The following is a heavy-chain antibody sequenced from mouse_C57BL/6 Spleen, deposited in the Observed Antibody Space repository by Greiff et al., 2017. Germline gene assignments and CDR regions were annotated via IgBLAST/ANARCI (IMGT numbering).Heavy chain of an antibody. V-gene: IGHV1-19*01. CDR2: INPYNGGT. CDR3: AREETGSYFDY. J-gene: IGHJ2*01. CDR1: GYTFTDYY. Sequence: EVQLQQSGPVLVKPGASVKMSCKASGYTFTDYYMNWVKQSHGKSLEWIGVINPYNGGTSYNQKFKGKATLTVDKSSSTAYMELNSLTSEDSAVYYCAREETGSYFDYWGQGTTLTVSS. D-gene: IGHD4-1*01.